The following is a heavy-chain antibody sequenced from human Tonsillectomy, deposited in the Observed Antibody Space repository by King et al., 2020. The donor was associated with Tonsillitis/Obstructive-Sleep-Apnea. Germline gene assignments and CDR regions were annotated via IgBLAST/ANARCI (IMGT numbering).Heavy chain of an antibody. CDR2: IYSGGST. J-gene: IGHJ6*03. Sequence: VQLVESGGGLIQPGGSLRLSCAASGFTVSSNYMSWVRQAPGKGLEWVSVIYSGGSTYYADSVKGRFTISRDNSKNTLYLQMNSLRAEDTAVYYCAGEYCSSTSCSRNYYYYMDVWGKGTTVTVSS. D-gene: IGHD2-2*01. CDR3: AGEYCSSTSCSRNYYYYMDV. V-gene: IGHV3-53*01. CDR1: GFTVSSNY.